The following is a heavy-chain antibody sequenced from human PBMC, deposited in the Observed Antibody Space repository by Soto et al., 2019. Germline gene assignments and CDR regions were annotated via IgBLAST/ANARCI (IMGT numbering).Heavy chain of an antibody. D-gene: IGHD1-26*01. Sequence: PGESLKISCSASGFTFSSYAMHWVRQAPGKGLEYVSAISSNGGSTYYADSVKGRFTISRDNSKNTLYLQMSSLRAEDTAVYYCVKVVGSYSDFDYWGQGTLVTVSS. V-gene: IGHV3-64D*06. CDR1: GFTFSSYA. J-gene: IGHJ4*02. CDR3: VKVVGSYSDFDY. CDR2: ISSNGGST.